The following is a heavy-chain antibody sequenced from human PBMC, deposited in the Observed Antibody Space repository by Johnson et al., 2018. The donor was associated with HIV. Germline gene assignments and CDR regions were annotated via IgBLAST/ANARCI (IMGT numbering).Heavy chain of an antibody. CDR1: GFTFSSYW. V-gene: IGHV3-74*02. Sequence: EVQLVESGGGFVQPGGSLRLSCAASGFTFSSYWMHWVRQVPGKGLVWVSRINSDGSSTSYADSVKGRFTISRDNAKNTLYLQMNSLRAEDTAVYYCARSYSSSWFDAFDIWGQGTMVTVSS. D-gene: IGHD6-13*01. CDR2: INSDGSST. CDR3: ARSYSSSWFDAFDI. J-gene: IGHJ3*02.